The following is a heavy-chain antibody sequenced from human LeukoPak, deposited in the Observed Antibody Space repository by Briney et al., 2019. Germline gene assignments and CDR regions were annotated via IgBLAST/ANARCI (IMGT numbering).Heavy chain of an antibody. Sequence: GGSLRLSCAASGFTFSSYWMSWVRQAPGKGLEWVANIKQDGSEKYYVDSVKGRFTISRDNAKNSLYLQMNSLRAEDTAVYYCARVRHYDSSGYYYYYYYMDVWGKGTTVTVSS. V-gene: IGHV3-7*01. D-gene: IGHD3-22*01. CDR3: ARVRHYDSSGYYYYYYYMDV. CDR2: IKQDGSEK. J-gene: IGHJ6*03. CDR1: GFTFSSYW.